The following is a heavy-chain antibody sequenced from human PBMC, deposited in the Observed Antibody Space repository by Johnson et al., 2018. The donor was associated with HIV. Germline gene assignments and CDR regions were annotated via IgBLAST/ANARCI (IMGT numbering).Heavy chain of an antibody. J-gene: IGHJ3*02. Sequence: MQLVESGGGLVQPGGSLRLSCAASGFTFSSYAMSWVRQAPGKGLECVSAISGSGDGSSSSYADSVKGRFTISRDNAKNTLYLQLNSLRVEDTAIYYCARAQLRADDALNNWGQGTMVTVSS. CDR1: GFTFSSYA. CDR3: ARAQLRADDALNN. V-gene: IGHV3-23*04. CDR2: ISGSGDGSSS. D-gene: IGHD6-6*01.